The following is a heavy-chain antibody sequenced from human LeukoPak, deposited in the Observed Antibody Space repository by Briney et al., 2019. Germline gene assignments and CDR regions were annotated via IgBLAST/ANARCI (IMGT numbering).Heavy chain of an antibody. CDR1: GGSISSSSYY. J-gene: IGHJ5*02. D-gene: IGHD3-10*01. V-gene: IGHV4-39*01. CDR3: ATTGASRSERRITMIRGVIPA. Sequence: SETLSLTCTVSGGSISSSSYYWGWIRQPPGKGLEWIGSIYYSGSTYYNPSLKSRVTISVDTSKNQFSLKLSSVTAADTAVYYCATTGASRSERRITMIRGVIPAWGQGTLVTVSS. CDR2: IYYSGST.